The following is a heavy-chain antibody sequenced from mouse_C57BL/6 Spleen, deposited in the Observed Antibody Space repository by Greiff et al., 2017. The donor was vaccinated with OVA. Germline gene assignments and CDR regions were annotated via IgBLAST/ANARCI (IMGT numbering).Heavy chain of an antibody. J-gene: IGHJ3*01. CDR1: GYAFSSSW. V-gene: IGHV1-82*01. CDR2: IYPGDGDT. CDR3: ARGDYDEAWFAY. Sequence: QVQLQQSGPELVKPGASVKISCKASGYAFSSSWMNWVKQRPGKGLEWIGRIYPGDGDTNYNGKFKGKATLTADKSSSTAYMQLSSLTSEDSAVYFCARGDYDEAWFAYCGQGTLVTVSA. D-gene: IGHD2-4*01.